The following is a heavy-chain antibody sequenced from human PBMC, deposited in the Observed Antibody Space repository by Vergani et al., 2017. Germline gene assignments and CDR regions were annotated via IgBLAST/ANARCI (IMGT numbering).Heavy chain of an antibody. CDR3: ARGCSGGSCYFSN. J-gene: IGHJ4*02. CDR2: IYYSGST. CDR1: GGSVSSGSYY. D-gene: IGHD2-15*01. V-gene: IGHV4-61*10. Sequence: QVQLQESGPGLVKPSETLSLTCTVSGGSVSSGSYYWSWIRQPAGKGLEWIAYIYYSGSTNYNPSLKSRVNISVDTSKNQFSLKLSSVTAADTAVYYWARGCSGGSCYFSNWGQGTLVTVSS.